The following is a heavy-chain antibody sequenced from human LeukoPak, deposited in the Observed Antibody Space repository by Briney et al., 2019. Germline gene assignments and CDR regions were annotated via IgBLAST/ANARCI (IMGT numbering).Heavy chain of an antibody. D-gene: IGHD3-10*01. V-gene: IGHV3-13*01. J-gene: IGHJ4*02. CDR2: IGTAGDT. CDR1: GFTFSSYE. Sequence: GGSLRLSCAASGFTFSSYEMQWVRPATGKGLEWVSAIGTAGDTYYPGSVKGRFTISRENAKNSLYLQMNSLRAEDTAVYYCARGRFGELFDCWGQGTLVTVSS. CDR3: ARGRFGELFDC.